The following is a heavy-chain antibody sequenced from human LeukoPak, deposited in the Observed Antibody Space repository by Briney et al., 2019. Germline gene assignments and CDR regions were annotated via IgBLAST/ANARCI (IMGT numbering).Heavy chain of an antibody. CDR3: ARVAVEMASWFDP. Sequence: GASVKVSCKASGYTFTGYHMHGVRQAPGQGLEWMGWINPKSGDTNYAQKFQGRVTIPRDTSISTAYVELSRLRSDDTAVYYCARVAVEMASWFDPWGQGTLVTVSS. D-gene: IGHD5-24*01. J-gene: IGHJ5*02. CDR2: INPKSGDT. CDR1: GYTFTGYH. V-gene: IGHV1-2*02.